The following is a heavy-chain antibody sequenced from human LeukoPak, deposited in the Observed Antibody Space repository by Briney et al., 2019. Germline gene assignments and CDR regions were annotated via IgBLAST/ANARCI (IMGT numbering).Heavy chain of an antibody. J-gene: IGHJ4*02. CDR3: ARDRAAMVPFDY. CDR1: GGTFSSYA. D-gene: IGHD5-18*01. Sequence: GASVKVSCKASGGTFSSYAISWVRQAPGQGLEWMGWISAYNGNTNYAQKLQGRVTMTTDTSTSTAYMELRSLRSDDTAVYYCARDRAAMVPFDYWGQGTLVTVSS. CDR2: ISAYNGNT. V-gene: IGHV1-18*01.